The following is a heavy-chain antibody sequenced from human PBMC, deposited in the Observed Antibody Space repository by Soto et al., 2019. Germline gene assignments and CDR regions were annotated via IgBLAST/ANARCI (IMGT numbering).Heavy chain of an antibody. J-gene: IGHJ4*02. Sequence: PGGSLRLSCAASGFTVSSNYMSWVRQAPGKGLEWVSVIYSGGSTYYADSVKGRFTISRDNSKNTLYLQMNSLRAEDTAVYYCARVRVNPLEWLSSYDYWGQGTLVTVSS. CDR3: ARVRVNPLEWLSSYDY. V-gene: IGHV3-53*01. CDR1: GFTVSSNY. CDR2: IYSGGST. D-gene: IGHD3-3*01.